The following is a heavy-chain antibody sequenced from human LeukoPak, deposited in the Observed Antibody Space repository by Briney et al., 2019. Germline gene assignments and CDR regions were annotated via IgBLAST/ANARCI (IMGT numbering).Heavy chain of an antibody. Sequence: PGESLKISCKGSGDSLTSYWIGWVRRMPGKGMEWMGIIYPGDSDTRYSPSFQGQVTISADKSISTAYRQWSSLKASDAAMYYCARRVDWYYDMLTGSYYFDYWGQGTLVTVSS. CDR3: ARRVDWYYDMLTGSYYFDY. J-gene: IGHJ4*02. CDR2: IYPGDSDT. CDR1: GDSLTSYW. V-gene: IGHV5-51*01. D-gene: IGHD3-9*01.